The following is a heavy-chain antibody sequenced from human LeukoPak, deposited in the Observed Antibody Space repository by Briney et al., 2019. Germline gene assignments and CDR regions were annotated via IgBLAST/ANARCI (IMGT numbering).Heavy chain of an antibody. Sequence: KSSETLSLTCTVSGYSISSDYYWGWIRQPPGKGLEWIGSIYHSGSTYYNPSLKSRVTISVDTSKNHFSLKLSSVTAADTAVYYCARSGAGQSDPWGQGTLVTVSS. CDR1: GYSISSDYY. J-gene: IGHJ5*02. V-gene: IGHV4-38-2*02. D-gene: IGHD4/OR15-4a*01. CDR3: ARSGAGQSDP. CDR2: IYHSGST.